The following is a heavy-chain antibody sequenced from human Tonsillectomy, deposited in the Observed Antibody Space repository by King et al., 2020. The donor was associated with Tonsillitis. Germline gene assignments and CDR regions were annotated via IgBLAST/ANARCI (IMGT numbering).Heavy chain of an antibody. D-gene: IGHD3-10*01. CDR3: AGVVGTMVRGVISHLFDY. Sequence: VQLVESGGGLVQPGGSLRLSCAASGFTFSSYEMNWVRQAPGKGLEWVSYISSSGSTIYYADSVKGRFTISRDNAKNSLYLQMNSLRAEDTAVYYCAGVVGTMVRGVISHLFDYWGQGTLVTVSS. CDR2: ISSSGSTI. CDR1: GFTFSSYE. J-gene: IGHJ4*02. V-gene: IGHV3-48*03.